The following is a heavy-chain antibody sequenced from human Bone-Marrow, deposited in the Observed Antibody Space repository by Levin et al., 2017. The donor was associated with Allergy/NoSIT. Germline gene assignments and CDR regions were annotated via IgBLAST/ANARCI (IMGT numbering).Heavy chain of an antibody. D-gene: IGHD3-3*01. V-gene: IGHV1-2*06. Sequence: ASVKVSCKASGYTFTDYYIHWVRQAPGQGLEWMGRINPKSGGTNYAQKFQDRVTMTRDTSITTAYMEVTRLRSDDTAMYYCATTYYDFSSGYSPPGYWGQGTQVTVSS. J-gene: IGHJ4*02. CDR3: ATTYYDFSSGYSPPGY. CDR2: INPKSGGT. CDR1: GYTFTDYY.